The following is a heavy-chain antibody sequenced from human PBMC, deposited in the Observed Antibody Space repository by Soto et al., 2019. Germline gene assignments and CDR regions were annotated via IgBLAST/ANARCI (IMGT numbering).Heavy chain of an antibody. CDR2: IYWDDDK. CDR3: THALEPYNWNAIDY. D-gene: IGHD1-1*01. Sequence: QITLKESGPTLVKPTQTLTLTCAFSGFSLSTSGVGVGWIRQPPGKALEWLALIYWDDDKRYSPSLKSRLTITKDTSKNQVVLTMTNMDPVDTATYYCTHALEPYNWNAIDYGGQGTLVTVSS. J-gene: IGHJ4*02. V-gene: IGHV2-5*02. CDR1: GFSLSTSGVG.